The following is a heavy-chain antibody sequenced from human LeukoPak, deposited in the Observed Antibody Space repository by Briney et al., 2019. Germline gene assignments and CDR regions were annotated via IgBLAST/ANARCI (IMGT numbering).Heavy chain of an antibody. CDR2: ISSSSSYI. CDR3: AELGITMIGGV. Sequence: GGSLRLSCAASRFTFSSYSMNWVRQAPGKGLEWVSSISSSSSYIYYADSVKGRFTISRDNAKNSLYLQMNSLRAEDTAVYYCAELGITMIGGVWGKGTTVTTSS. J-gene: IGHJ6*04. V-gene: IGHV3-21*01. D-gene: IGHD3-10*02. CDR1: RFTFSSYS.